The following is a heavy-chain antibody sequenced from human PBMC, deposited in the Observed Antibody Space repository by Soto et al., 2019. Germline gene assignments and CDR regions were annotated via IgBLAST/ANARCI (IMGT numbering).Heavy chain of an antibody. CDR3: ARGEDIVVVPAAPRLNAFDI. V-gene: IGHV3-11*01. Sequence: PGGSLRLSCAASGFTFSDYYMSWIRQAPGKGLEWVSYISSSGSTIYYADSVKGRFTISRDNAKNSLYLQMNSLRAEDTAVYYCARGEDIVVVPAAPRLNAFDIWGQGTMVTVSS. J-gene: IGHJ3*02. CDR2: ISSSGSTI. CDR1: GFTFSDYY. D-gene: IGHD2-2*01.